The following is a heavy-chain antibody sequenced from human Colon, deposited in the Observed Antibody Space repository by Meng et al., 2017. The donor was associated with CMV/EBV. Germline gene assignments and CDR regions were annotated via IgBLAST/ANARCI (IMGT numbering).Heavy chain of an antibody. V-gene: IGHV3-23*01. D-gene: IGHD2-15*01. CDR3: AKVITINSPWSYSNWYFDL. Sequence: GGSLRLSCATSGFTFSDNDMTWVRQAPGKGLEWVSSISRSGGSIYYTDSVKGRFTISRDNSKNTLFLQMSSLRAEDTAVYFCAKVITINSPWSYSNWYFDLWGRGTLVTVSS. CDR1: GFTFSDND. J-gene: IGHJ2*01. CDR2: ISRSGGSI.